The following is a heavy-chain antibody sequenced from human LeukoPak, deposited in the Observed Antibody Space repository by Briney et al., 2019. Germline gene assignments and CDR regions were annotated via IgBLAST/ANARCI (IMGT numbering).Heavy chain of an antibody. CDR2: ISSNGDST. Sequence: GGSLRLSCAASGFTFNNYAMQWVRQAPGKGLEYVSAISSNGDSTFYANSVKGRFTISRDNSKNTLYLQMGSLRTEDMAVYYCARRAPGYGSGWLDSWGQGTLVTVSS. D-gene: IGHD6-19*01. CDR3: ARRAPGYGSGWLDS. CDR1: GFTFNNYA. J-gene: IGHJ5*01. V-gene: IGHV3-64*01.